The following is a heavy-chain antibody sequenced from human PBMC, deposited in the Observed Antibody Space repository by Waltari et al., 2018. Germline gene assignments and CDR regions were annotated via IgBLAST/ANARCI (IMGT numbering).Heavy chain of an antibody. V-gene: IGHV2-5*02. J-gene: IGHJ3*01. D-gene: IGHD2-21*01. CDR2: VDWDDNK. CDR3: APLSVAKSYTYDV. CDR1: GFSVRSSGGA. Sequence: QITLTESDPTLLKPTQTLTLTCTCSGFSVRSSGGAVGWMRQPQGKALACLAHVDWDDNKFYNPFLQNRLPITTDTSKNQVVLTMTNMHPVDTATYYCAPLSVAKSYTYDVWGQGTMVTVSS.